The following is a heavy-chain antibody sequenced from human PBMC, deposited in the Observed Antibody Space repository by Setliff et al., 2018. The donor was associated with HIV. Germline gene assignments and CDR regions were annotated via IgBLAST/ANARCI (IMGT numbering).Heavy chain of an antibody. D-gene: IGHD3-10*01. V-gene: IGHV1-69*10. CDR2: FIPILDIT. CDR3: AGPRGDEAFDI. J-gene: IGHJ3*02. CDR1: GDTSSTYA. Sequence: SVKVSCKASGDTSSTYAINWVRQAPGQGLEWMGQFIPILDITNYAQKFQGRVTITADKSTNTMYMEMTSLTSEDTAVYYCAGPRGDEAFDIWGQGTMVTISS.